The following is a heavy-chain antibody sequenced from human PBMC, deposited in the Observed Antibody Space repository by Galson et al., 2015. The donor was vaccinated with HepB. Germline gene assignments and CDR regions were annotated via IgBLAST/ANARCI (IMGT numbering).Heavy chain of an antibody. CDR3: AKAHGSGSYFPWWGSYGMDV. D-gene: IGHD3-10*01. J-gene: IGHJ6*02. V-gene: IGHV3-23*01. CDR1: GFTFNSYA. CDR2: IIGSGGST. Sequence: SLRLSCAASGFTFNSYAMSWVRQAPGKGLEWVSVIIGSGGSTYYADSVKGRFTISRDNSKNMLYLQMTSLRADDTAVYYCAKAHGSGSYFPWWGSYGMDVWGQGTTVTVSS.